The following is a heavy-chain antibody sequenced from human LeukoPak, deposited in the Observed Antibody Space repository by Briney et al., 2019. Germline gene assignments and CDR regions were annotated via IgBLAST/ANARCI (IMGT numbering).Heavy chain of an antibody. D-gene: IGHD2-2*02. CDR3: AKDRPLIPIVVVPAAIKGGAFDI. CDR1: GFTFGSYA. V-gene: IGHV3-23*01. J-gene: IGHJ3*02. CDR2: ISGSGGST. Sequence: SGGSLRLSCAASGFTFGSYAMSWVRQAPGKGLEWVSAISGSGGSTYYADSVKGRFTISRDNSKNTLYLQMNSLRAEDTAVYYCAKDRPLIPIVVVPAAIKGGAFDIWGQGTMVTVSS.